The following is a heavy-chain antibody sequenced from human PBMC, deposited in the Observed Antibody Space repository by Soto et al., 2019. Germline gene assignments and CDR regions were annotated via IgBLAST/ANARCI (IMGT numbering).Heavy chain of an antibody. Sequence: QVQLVESGGGVVQPGRSLRLSCAASGFTFSSYGMHWDRQAPGKGLEWVAVIWYEGSNKYYADSGKGRFTISSDNSKNPLSRHMNSLRAADTAAYYCASDRVAVDPDIYYYYGMDVWGQGTTVTVSS. CDR1: GFTFSSYG. CDR3: ASDRVAVDPDIYYYYGMDV. D-gene: IGHD6-19*01. CDR2: IWYEGSNK. V-gene: IGHV3-33*01. J-gene: IGHJ6*02.